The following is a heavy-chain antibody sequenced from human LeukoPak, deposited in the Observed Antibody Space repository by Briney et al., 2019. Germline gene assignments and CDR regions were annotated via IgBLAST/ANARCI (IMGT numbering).Heavy chain of an antibody. Sequence: GGSLRLSCAASGFTFSSYSMNWVRQAPGKGLEWVSYISSSSSTIYYADSVKGRFTISRDNAKNSLYLQMSSLREEDTAVYYCVRWTQQGSGYYYGMDVWGQGTTVTVSS. CDR3: VRWTQQGSGYYYGMDV. D-gene: IGHD5-18*01. V-gene: IGHV3-48*02. J-gene: IGHJ6*02. CDR2: ISSSSSTI. CDR1: GFTFSSYS.